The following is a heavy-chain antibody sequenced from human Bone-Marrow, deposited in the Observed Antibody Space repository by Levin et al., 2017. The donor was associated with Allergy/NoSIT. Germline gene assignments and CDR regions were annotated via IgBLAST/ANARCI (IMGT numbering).Heavy chain of an antibody. CDR1: GFIFSSHS. CDR3: ARDRTNGILTNYGMDV. D-gene: IGHD3-9*01. J-gene: IGHJ6*02. Sequence: PGGSLRLSCAASGFIFSSHSMSWVRQAPGKGLEWVSYITTSSSIIYYSDSLKGRFTISRDNAKNSLYLQMKSLRAEDTAVYYCARDRTNGILTNYGMDVWGQGTTVTVSS. CDR2: ITTSSSII. V-gene: IGHV3-48*01.